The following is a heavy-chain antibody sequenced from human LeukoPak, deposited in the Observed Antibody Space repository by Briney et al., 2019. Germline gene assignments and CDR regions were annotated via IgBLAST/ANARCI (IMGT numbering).Heavy chain of an antibody. Sequence: GGSLRLSCAASGFTVSSNYMTWVRQAPGKGLEWVSVVYSGGDTYYADSVKGRFTISRDDSKNTMYLQMNSLRAEDTAVYFCGRGGAVRSAGHWGPGTLVTVSS. CDR2: VYSGGDT. J-gene: IGHJ4*01. D-gene: IGHD3-10*01. V-gene: IGHV3-53*01. CDR1: GFTVSSNY. CDR3: GRGGAVRSAGH.